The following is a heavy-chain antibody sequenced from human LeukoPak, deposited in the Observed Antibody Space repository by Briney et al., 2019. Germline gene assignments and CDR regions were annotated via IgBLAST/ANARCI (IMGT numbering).Heavy chain of an antibody. CDR3: AKTAPRSIQVWDY. Sequence: GGSLRLSCIAPGFTFSRFGMHWVRQAPGKGLGWVAFMRYDGSNRYYADSVKGRFTISRDNSKNTLHLQMISLRAEDTALYYCAKTAPRSIQVWDYWGQGSLVTVSS. J-gene: IGHJ4*02. D-gene: IGHD5-18*01. CDR2: MRYDGSNR. CDR1: GFTFSRFG. V-gene: IGHV3-30*02.